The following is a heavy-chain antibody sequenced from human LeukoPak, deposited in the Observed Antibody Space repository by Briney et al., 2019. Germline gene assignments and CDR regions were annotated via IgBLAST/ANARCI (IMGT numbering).Heavy chain of an antibody. D-gene: IGHD3-9*01. Sequence: SETLSLTCTVSSGSISSYYWSWIRQPPGKGLEWIGYIYYSGSTNYNPSLKSRVTISVDTSKNQFSLKLSSVTAVDTAVYYCARGDNYYYMDVWGKGTTVTVSS. CDR3: ARGDNYYYMDV. J-gene: IGHJ6*03. V-gene: IGHV4-59*01. CDR1: SGSISSYY. CDR2: IYYSGST.